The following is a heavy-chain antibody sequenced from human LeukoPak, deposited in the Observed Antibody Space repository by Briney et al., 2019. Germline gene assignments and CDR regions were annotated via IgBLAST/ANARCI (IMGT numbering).Heavy chain of an antibody. V-gene: IGHV3-23*01. CDR1: GFTFSSYA. CDR2: ISGSGST. J-gene: IGHJ4*02. Sequence: GGSLRPSCAASGFTFSSYAMSWVRQAPGKGLEWVSAISGSGSTYYADSVKGRFTISRDNSKNTLYLQMNSLRAEDTAVYYCAKDSPYAYYGSGSYWDYWGQGTLVTVSS. CDR3: AKDSPYAYYGSGSYWDY. D-gene: IGHD3-10*01.